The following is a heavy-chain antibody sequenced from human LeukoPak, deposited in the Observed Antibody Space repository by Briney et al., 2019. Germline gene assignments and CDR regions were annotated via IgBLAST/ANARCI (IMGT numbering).Heavy chain of an antibody. V-gene: IGHV3-21*01. Sequence: GGSLRLSCAASGFTFSSYSMNWVRQAPGKGLEWVSSISSSSSYIYYADSVKGRFTISRDNAKDSLYLQMNSLRAEDTAVYYCASPIAVAGTDHWGQGTLVTVSS. CDR2: ISSSSSYI. CDR3: ASPIAVAGTDH. CDR1: GFTFSSYS. J-gene: IGHJ4*02. D-gene: IGHD6-19*01.